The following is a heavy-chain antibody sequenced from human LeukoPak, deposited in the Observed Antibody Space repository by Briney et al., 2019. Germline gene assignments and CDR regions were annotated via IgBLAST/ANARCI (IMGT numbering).Heavy chain of an antibody. Sequence: PSETLSLTCAVYGGPFSGYYWSWIRQPPGKGLEWIGEINHSGSTNYNPSLKSRVTISVDTSKNQFSLKLSSVTAADTAVYYCARPRRTYYYMDVWGKGTTVTISS. V-gene: IGHV4-34*01. CDR2: INHSGST. CDR3: ARPRRTYYYMDV. J-gene: IGHJ6*03. CDR1: GGPFSGYY.